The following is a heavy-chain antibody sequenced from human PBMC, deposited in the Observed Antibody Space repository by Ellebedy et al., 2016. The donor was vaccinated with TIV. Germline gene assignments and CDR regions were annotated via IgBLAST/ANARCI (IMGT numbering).Heavy chain of an antibody. CDR2: ISGSTSSI. D-gene: IGHD3-10*01. Sequence: PGGSLRLSCAASGFTFSSYSMNWVRQAPGKGPEWVSYISGSTSSIYYADSVKGRFTISRDNAKSSLYLQMNSLRDEDTAVYYCARGSLSWRGDEDNPHAFDIWGQGTTVTVSS. CDR1: GFTFSSYS. CDR3: ARGSLSWRGDEDNPHAFDI. V-gene: IGHV3-48*02. J-gene: IGHJ3*02.